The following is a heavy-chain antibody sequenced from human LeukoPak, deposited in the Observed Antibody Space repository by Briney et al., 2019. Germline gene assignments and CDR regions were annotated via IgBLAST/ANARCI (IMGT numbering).Heavy chain of an antibody. CDR2: FTADKGNT. V-gene: IGHV1-18*01. D-gene: IGHD6-25*01. Sequence: VASVTVSCKASGYTFTSYAISWVRQAPGQGLEWMGWFTADKGNTNYPQKFQGRVTMTTDTPTSTVYMELRSLRSDDTAVYYCGRHDAGSGWPWLGIDYSGHRTLGTLSS. J-gene: IGHJ4*01. CDR1: GYTFTSYA. CDR3: GRHDAGSGWPWLGIDY.